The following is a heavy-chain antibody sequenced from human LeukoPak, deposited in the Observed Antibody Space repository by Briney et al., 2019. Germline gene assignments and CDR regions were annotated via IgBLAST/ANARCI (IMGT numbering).Heavy chain of an antibody. V-gene: IGHV3-23*01. CDR3: VRGNDYGGPHY. Sequence: GGSLRLSCAASGFTFSSCAMSWVRQAPGKGLEWVSAISGSGDSTYYGDSVKGRFTISRDNCKNTLYLQMNSLRAEDAAVYYCVRGNDYGGPHYWGQGTLVTVSS. CDR1: GFTFSSCA. J-gene: IGHJ4*02. CDR2: ISGSGDST. D-gene: IGHD4-23*01.